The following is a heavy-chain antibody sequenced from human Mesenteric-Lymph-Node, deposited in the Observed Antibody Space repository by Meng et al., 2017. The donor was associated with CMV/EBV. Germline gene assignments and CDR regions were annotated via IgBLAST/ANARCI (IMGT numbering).Heavy chain of an antibody. Sequence: ASVKVSCKASGYTFTSYGISWVRQAPGQGPEWMGWISAYNGNTNYAQKLQGRVTMTTDTSTSTAYMELRSLRSDDTAVYYCARSDIVVVPAAIDYWGQGTLVTVSS. CDR2: ISAYNGNT. CDR1: GYTFTSYG. D-gene: IGHD2-2*01. CDR3: ARSDIVVVPAAIDY. V-gene: IGHV1-18*01. J-gene: IGHJ4*02.